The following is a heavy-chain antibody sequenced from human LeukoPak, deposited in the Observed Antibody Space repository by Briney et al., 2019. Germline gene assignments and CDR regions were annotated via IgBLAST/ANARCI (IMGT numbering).Heavy chain of an antibody. Sequence: SETLSLTCTVSGGSISSYYWSWIRQPPGKGLEWIGYIYYSGSTNYNPSLKSRVTISVDRSKNQFSLKLSSVTAADTAVYYCARNGYSSGWYSKAFDIWGQGTMVTVSS. D-gene: IGHD6-19*01. J-gene: IGHJ3*02. V-gene: IGHV4-59*01. CDR2: IYYSGST. CDR3: ARNGYSSGWYSKAFDI. CDR1: GGSISSYY.